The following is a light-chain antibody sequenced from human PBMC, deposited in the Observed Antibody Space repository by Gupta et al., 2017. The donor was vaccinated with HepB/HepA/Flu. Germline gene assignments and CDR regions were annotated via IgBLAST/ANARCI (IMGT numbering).Light chain of an antibody. CDR3: HQHYSAPLT. J-gene: IGKJ4*01. V-gene: IGKV4-1*01. CDR1: QSVLSSSDNKNY. CDR2: WAS. Sequence: DIVMTQSPDSLTVSLGERATINCKSSQSVLSSSDNKNYLAWLQQKPGQPPKRLISWASTRESGVPERFSGSGSGTDFTLTIDGLQAEDVALYYCHQHYSAPLTFGGGTKVEIK.